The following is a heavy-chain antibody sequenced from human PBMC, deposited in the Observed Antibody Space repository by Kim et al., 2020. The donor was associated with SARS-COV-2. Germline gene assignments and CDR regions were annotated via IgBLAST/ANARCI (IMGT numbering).Heavy chain of an antibody. Sequence: KSRVTISVDTFKNQFSLKLSSVTAADTAVYYCARDLGYYDSSGYYGLDYWGQGTLVTVSS. J-gene: IGHJ4*02. D-gene: IGHD3-22*01. V-gene: IGHV4-59*01. CDR3: ARDLGYYDSSGYYGLDY.